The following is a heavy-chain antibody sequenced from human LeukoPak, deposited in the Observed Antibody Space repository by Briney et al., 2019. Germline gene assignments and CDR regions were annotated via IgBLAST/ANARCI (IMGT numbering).Heavy chain of an antibody. CDR2: IYHSGST. CDR3: ARHPTPGIAAAGTLAFDI. D-gene: IGHD6-13*01. Sequence: SETLSLTCAVSGASISSNNWWWSWVRQPPGKGLEWIGEIYHSGSTNYNPSLKSRVTMSVDKSKNQFSLKLSSVTAADTAVYYCARHPTPGIAAAGTLAFDIWGQGTKVTVSS. J-gene: IGHJ3*02. V-gene: IGHV4-4*02. CDR1: GASISSNNW.